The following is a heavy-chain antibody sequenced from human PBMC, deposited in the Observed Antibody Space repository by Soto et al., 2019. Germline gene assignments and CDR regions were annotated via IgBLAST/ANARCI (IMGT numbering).Heavy chain of an antibody. CDR1: GYTFTSYG. CDR2: ISAYNGNT. Sequence: ASVKVSCKASGYTFTSYGISWVRQAPGQGLEWMGWISAYNGNTNYAQKLQGRVTMTTDKSTSTAYMQLRSLRSDDTAVYYCARDQGLYDFWSGYFGYFDYWGQGTLVTVSS. J-gene: IGHJ4*02. V-gene: IGHV1-18*01. CDR3: ARDQGLYDFWSGYFGYFDY. D-gene: IGHD3-3*01.